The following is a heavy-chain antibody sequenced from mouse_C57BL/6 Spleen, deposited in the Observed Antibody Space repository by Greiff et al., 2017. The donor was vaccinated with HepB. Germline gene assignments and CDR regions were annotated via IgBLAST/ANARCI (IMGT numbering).Heavy chain of an antibody. CDR3: ARLYYSNYVGYAMDY. D-gene: IGHD2-5*01. V-gene: IGHV5-17*01. Sequence: EVQLVESGGGLVKPGGSLKLSCAASGFTFSDYGMHWVRQAPEKGLEWVAYISSGSSTIYYADTVKGRFTISRDNAKNTLFLQMTSLRSEDTAMYYCARLYYSNYVGYAMDYWGQGTSVTVSS. CDR1: GFTFSDYG. CDR2: ISSGSSTI. J-gene: IGHJ4*01.